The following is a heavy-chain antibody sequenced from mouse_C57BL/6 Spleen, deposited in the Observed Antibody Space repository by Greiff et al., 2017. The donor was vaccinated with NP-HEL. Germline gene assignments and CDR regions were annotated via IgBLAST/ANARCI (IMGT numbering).Heavy chain of an antibody. CDR3: AIHGGAGYAMDY. CDR2: IWSDGST. V-gene: IGHV2-6-1*01. Sequence: VMLVESGPGLVAPSQSLSITCTVSGFSLTSYGVHWVRQPPGKGLEWLVVIWSDGSTTYNSAPKSRPSLSTDNSKSQVFLKMNSLQTDDTAMYYCAIHGGAGYAMDYWGQGTSVTVSS. CDR1: GFSLTSYG. J-gene: IGHJ4*01.